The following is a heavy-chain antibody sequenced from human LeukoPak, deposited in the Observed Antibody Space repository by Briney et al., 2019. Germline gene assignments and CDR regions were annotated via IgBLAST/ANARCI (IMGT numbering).Heavy chain of an antibody. CDR3: AREVGATIHDGYFDH. CDR1: GYTFTGYY. D-gene: IGHD1-26*01. CDR2: INPNSGGT. V-gene: IGHV1-2*02. J-gene: IGHJ4*02. Sequence: ASVKVSCKASGYTFTGYYMHWVRQAPGQGLEWMGWINPNSGGTNYAQKFQGRVTMTRDTSISTAYMELSRLRSDDTAVYYCAREVGATIHDGYFDHWGQGTLVTVSS.